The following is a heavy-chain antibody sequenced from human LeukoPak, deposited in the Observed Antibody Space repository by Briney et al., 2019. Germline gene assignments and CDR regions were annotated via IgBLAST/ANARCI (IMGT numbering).Heavy chain of an antibody. CDR1: RFTFSSYS. D-gene: IGHD5-24*01. CDR3: ARDYQLGRAWFDP. J-gene: IGHJ5*02. V-gene: IGHV3-21*01. Sequence: GGSLRLSCAASRFTFSSYSMSWVRQAPGKGREWVSSISSRSGYIYYADSVKGRFTISRDNAKNSLYLQMNSLRAEDTAVYYCARDYQLGRAWFDPWGQGTLVTVSS. CDR2: ISSRSGYI.